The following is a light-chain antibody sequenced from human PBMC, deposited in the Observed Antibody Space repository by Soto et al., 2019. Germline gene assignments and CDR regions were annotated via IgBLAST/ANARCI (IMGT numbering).Light chain of an antibody. CDR3: HQLNNYPIT. J-gene: IGKJ5*01. Sequence: DIQMTHSPSTLSASVGDIVTITCWASQSISNWLAWYQQKPGKAPKLLIYKTSNLESGVPSRFSGSGSGTDFTLTISSLLPEDFATYYCHQLNNYPITFGHGTRLEIK. V-gene: IGKV1-5*03. CDR1: QSISNW. CDR2: KTS.